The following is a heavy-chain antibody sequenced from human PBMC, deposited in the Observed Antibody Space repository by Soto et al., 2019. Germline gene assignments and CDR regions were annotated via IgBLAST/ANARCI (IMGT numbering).Heavy chain of an antibody. V-gene: IGHV1-3*01. D-gene: IGHD2-21*01. CDR2: INAGNGNT. J-gene: IGHJ4*02. CDR1: GYTFTSYA. CDR3: ARGLFPFAY. Sequence: GASVKVSCKASGYTFTSYAIHWVRQAPGQRLEWMGWINAGNGNTKYSQKFQGRVIITRDTSASTAYMELSSLRSEDTAVYYCARGLFPFAYWGQGTLVTVSS.